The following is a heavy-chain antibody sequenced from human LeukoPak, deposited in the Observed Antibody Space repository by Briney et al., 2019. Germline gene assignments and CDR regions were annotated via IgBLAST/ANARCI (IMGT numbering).Heavy chain of an antibody. D-gene: IGHD3-22*01. J-gene: IGHJ4*02. CDR1: GFTFSSYA. Sequence: GGSLRLSCAASGFTFSSYAMSWVRQAPGKGLEWVSAVSGSGGSTYYADSVKGRFTISRDNSKNTLDLQMNSLRAEDTAVYYCAKGHYYDSSGYYYRPPDFDYWGQGTLVTVSS. CDR3: AKGHYYDSSGYYYRPPDFDY. CDR2: VSGSGGST. V-gene: IGHV3-23*01.